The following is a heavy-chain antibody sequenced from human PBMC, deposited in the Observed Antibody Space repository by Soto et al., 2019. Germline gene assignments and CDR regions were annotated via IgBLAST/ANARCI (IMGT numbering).Heavy chain of an antibody. CDR1: GYTFTSYG. J-gene: IGHJ3*02. D-gene: IGHD1-1*01. V-gene: IGHV1-18*01. Sequence: QVQLVQSGAEVKKPGASVKVSCKASGYTFTSYGISWVRQAPGPGLEWMGWISAYNGNTNYAQKLQGRVTMTTDIPTSTADMELRSLRSDDTAIYYCARDSPGVQLGILADAFDIWGQGTMVTVSS. CDR2: ISAYNGNT. CDR3: ARDSPGVQLGILADAFDI.